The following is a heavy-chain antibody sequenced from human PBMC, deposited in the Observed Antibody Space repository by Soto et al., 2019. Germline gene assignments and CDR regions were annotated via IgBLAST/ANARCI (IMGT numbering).Heavy chain of an antibody. CDR3: AREGSDYYDSSGLAY. CDR2: IYTSGST. D-gene: IGHD3-22*01. Sequence: SETLSLTCTVSGGSISSYYWSWIRQPTGKGLEWIGRIYTSGSTNYNPSLKSRVTMSVDTSKNQFSLKLSSVTAADTAVYYCAREGSDYYDSSGLAYWGQGTLVTVSS. V-gene: IGHV4-4*07. J-gene: IGHJ4*02. CDR1: GGSISSYY.